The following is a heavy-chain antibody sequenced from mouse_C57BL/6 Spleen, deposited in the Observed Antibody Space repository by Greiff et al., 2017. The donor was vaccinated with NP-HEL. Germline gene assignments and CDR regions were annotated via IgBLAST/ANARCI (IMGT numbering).Heavy chain of an antibody. J-gene: IGHJ2*01. CDR2: IDPSDSET. D-gene: IGHD2-3*01. CDR1: GYTFTSYW. Sequence: QVQLQQSGAELVRPGSSVKLSCKASGYTFTSYWMHWVKQRPIQGLEWIGNIDPSDSETHYNQKFKDKATLTVDKSSSTAYMQLSSLTSEDSAVYYCATGGYDGYWGYWGQGTTLTVSS. CDR3: ATGGYDGYWGY. V-gene: IGHV1-52*01.